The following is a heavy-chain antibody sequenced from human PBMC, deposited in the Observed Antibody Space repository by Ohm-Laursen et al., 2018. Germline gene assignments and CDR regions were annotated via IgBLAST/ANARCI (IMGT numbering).Heavy chain of an antibody. Sequence: SDTLSLTCSVSGGSISSYYWSWIRQPPGKGLEWIGYIYYSGSTNYNPSLKSRVTISVDTSKNQFSLKLSSVTAADTAVYYCARDVPYGMALINWGQGTLVTVSS. J-gene: IGHJ4*02. CDR2: IYYSGST. D-gene: IGHD4-17*01. CDR1: GGSISSYY. CDR3: ARDVPYGMALIN. V-gene: IGHV4-59*01.